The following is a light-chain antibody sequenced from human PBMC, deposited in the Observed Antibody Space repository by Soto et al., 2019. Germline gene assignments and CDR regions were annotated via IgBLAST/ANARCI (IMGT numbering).Light chain of an antibody. CDR2: LAS. Sequence: EIVMTQSPLSLPVTPGEPASISCRSSQSLLQSNGYNYLDWFLEKPGQSPQLLIYLASHRASGDPDRFSGSGSGTDSKLKISRVEAEDVGVYYCMQSLQSHTFGQGTKLEIK. CDR3: MQSLQSHT. V-gene: IGKV2-28*01. CDR1: QSLLQSNGYNY. J-gene: IGKJ2*01.